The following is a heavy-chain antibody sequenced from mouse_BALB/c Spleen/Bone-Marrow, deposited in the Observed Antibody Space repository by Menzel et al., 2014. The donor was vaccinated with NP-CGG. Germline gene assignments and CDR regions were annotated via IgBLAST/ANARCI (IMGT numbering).Heavy chain of an antibody. CDR2: IDPANGNT. V-gene: IGHV14-3*02. D-gene: IGHD1-1*01. CDR3: ASYYYGSSLFAY. Sequence: VQLKDSGAELVKPGASVKLSCTASGFNIKDTYMHWVKRRPEQGLEWIGRIDPANGNTKYNPKFQGKATITADTSSNTAYLQLSSLTSEDTAVYYCASYYYGSSLFAYWGQGTLVTVSA. CDR1: GFNIKDTY. J-gene: IGHJ3*01.